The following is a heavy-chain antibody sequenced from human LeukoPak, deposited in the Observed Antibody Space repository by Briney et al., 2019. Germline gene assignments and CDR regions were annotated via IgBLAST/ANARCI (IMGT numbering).Heavy chain of an antibody. CDR2: VSDSGRS. J-gene: IGHJ2*01. D-gene: IGHD3-10*01. V-gene: IGHV4-34*01. Sequence: PSEPLSLTCAVSGGSLNNYFWNWIRQAPGKGLEWIGEVSDSGRSNYNPSLESRLTISVDTSKDQFSLTLYSVTAADTAVYYCARCEGVVGAPFDLWGRGTLVTVSS. CDR3: ARCEGVVGAPFDL. CDR1: GGSLNNYF.